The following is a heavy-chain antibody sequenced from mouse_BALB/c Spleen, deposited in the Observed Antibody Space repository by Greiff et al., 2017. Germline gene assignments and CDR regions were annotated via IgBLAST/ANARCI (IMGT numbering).Heavy chain of an antibody. D-gene: IGHD2-4*01. J-gene: IGHJ4*01. CDR2: IWTGGGT. Sequence: QVQLKESGPGLVAPSQSLSITCTVSGFSLTSYDISWIRQPPGKGLEWLGVIWTGGGTNYNSAFMSRLSISKDNSKSQVFLKMNSLQTDDTAIYYCVRAHYDYDGVDYWGQGTSVTVSS. V-gene: IGHV2-9-2*01. CDR1: GFSLTSYD. CDR3: VRAHYDYDGVDY.